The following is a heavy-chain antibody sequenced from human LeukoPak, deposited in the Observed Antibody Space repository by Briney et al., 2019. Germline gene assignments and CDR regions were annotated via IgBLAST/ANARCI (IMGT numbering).Heavy chain of an antibody. J-gene: IGHJ4*02. CDR2: TYYGPKWYN. CDR3: ARLRTYDFWSGYYRDY. Sequence: SQTLSLTCAISGDSVSSNSAAWNWIRQSPSRGLEWLGRTYYGPKWYNDYGVSVKSRITINADTSKNQFSLQLNSVTPEDTAVYYCARLRTYDFWSGYYRDYWGQGTLVTVSS. V-gene: IGHV6-1*01. D-gene: IGHD3-3*01. CDR1: GDSVSSNSAA.